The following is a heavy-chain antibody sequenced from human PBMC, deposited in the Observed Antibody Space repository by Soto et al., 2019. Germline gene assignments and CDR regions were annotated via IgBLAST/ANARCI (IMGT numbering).Heavy chain of an antibody. CDR3: RSSSRYRTDV. CDR2: IYGTGNT. V-gene: IGHV4-39*01. J-gene: IGHJ6*01. Sequence: QLQLQESGPGLVKPSETLSLSCTVSGGSITSSFYWGWIRQPPGKGLEWIGSIYGTGNTYYNPSLKGRVTISADTSKNQFSLNLISVTAADTAVYYCRSSSRYRTDVWRQGATVTVSS. D-gene: IGHD6-13*01. CDR1: GGSITSSFY.